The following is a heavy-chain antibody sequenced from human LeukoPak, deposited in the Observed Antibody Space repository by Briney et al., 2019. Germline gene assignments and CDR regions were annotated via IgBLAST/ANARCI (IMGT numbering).Heavy chain of an antibody. Sequence: SVKVSCKASGGTLSSYAISWVRQAPGQGLEWMGGIIPIFGTANYAQKFQGRVTITADESTSTAYMELSSLRSEDTAVYYCARTQLYDFWSGYYDYYYMDVWGKGTTVTVSS. CDR2: IIPIFGTA. CDR3: ARTQLYDFWSGYYDYYYMDV. D-gene: IGHD3-3*01. CDR1: GGTLSSYA. J-gene: IGHJ6*03. V-gene: IGHV1-69*13.